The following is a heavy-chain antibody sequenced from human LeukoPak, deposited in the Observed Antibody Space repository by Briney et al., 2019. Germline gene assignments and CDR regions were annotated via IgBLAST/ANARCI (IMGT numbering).Heavy chain of an antibody. Sequence: SETLSLTCAVYGESLSAYYWNWVRQSPGEGLEWIGEINPSGSTEYNPSLKSRVTISVDTAKNQFSLKLRSVTAADTAVYYCARAPLLWFGELLISYFDYWGQGTLVTVSS. CDR3: ARAPLLWFGELLISYFDY. CDR2: INPSGST. V-gene: IGHV4-34*01. J-gene: IGHJ4*02. D-gene: IGHD3-10*01. CDR1: GESLSAYY.